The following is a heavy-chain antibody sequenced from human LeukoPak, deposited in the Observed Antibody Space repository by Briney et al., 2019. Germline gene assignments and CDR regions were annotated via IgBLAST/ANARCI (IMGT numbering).Heavy chain of an antibody. J-gene: IGHJ5*02. V-gene: IGHV3-7*01. CDR2: IKQDGSEK. Sequence: GGSLRLSCAASGFTFSSYAMHWVRQAPGKGLEWVANIKQDGSEKYYVDSVKGRFTISRDNAKNSLYLQMNSLRAEDTAVYYCAIGRDGYKSWGQGTLVTVSS. CDR3: AIGRDGYKS. CDR1: GFTFSSYA. D-gene: IGHD5-24*01.